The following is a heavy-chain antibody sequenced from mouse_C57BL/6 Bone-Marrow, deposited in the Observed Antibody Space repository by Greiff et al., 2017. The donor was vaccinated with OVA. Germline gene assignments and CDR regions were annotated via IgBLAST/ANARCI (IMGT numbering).Heavy chain of an antibody. V-gene: IGHV1-82*01. D-gene: IGHD2-3*01. Sequence: QVQLKESGPELVKPGASVKISCKASGYAFSSSWMNWVKQRPGKGLEWIGRIYPGDGDTNYNGKFKGKATLTADKSSSTAYMQLSSLTSEDSAVYFGAGHEDGYYASYFDYGGQGTAPTVTA. CDR3: AGHEDGYYASYFDY. CDR2: IYPGDGDT. J-gene: IGHJ2*01. CDR1: GYAFSSSW.